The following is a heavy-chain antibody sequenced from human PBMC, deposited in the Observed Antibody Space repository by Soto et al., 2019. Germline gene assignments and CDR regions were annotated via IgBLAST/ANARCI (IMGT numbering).Heavy chain of an antibody. CDR1: A. CDR3: AKGKSSNYVSHAFDV. Sequence: AISWVRRTPVQVLEWMGGIIPIFGTANYAQKFQGRVTITADESTSTAYMELSSLRGEDTAVYYCAKGKSSNYVSHAFDVWGQGKMVNVS. CDR2: IIPIFGTA. D-gene: IGHD3-10*02. V-gene: IGHV1-69*01. J-gene: IGHJ3*01.